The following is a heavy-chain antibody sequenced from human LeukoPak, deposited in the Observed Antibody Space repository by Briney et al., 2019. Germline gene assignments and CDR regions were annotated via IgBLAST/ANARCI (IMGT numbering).Heavy chain of an antibody. D-gene: IGHD5-18*01. CDR3: ARHMGLGYSYGYPYFDY. CDR1: GGSISSYY. V-gene: IGHV4-59*08. Sequence: SETLSLTCTVSGGSISSYYWSWIRQPPGKGLEWVGYIYYSGSTNYNPSLKSRVTISVDTSKNQFSLKLSSVTAADTAVYYCARHMGLGYSYGYPYFDYWGQGTLVTVSS. CDR2: IYYSGST. J-gene: IGHJ4*02.